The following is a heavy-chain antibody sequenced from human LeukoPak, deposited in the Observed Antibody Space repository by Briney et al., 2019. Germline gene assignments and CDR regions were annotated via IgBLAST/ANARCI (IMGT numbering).Heavy chain of an antibody. J-gene: IGHJ6*02. V-gene: IGHV3-30*03. CDR1: GFTFSSSA. CDR3: ARGTDTKPFWSGYWVDV. Sequence: GGSLRLSCAASGFTFSSSAMHWVRQAPGKGLEWVAVISYDESNKYYADSVKGRFTISRDNSKNTLYLQMNSLRAEDTAVYYCARGTDTKPFWSGYWVDVWGQGTAVTVSS. D-gene: IGHD3-3*01. CDR2: ISYDESNK.